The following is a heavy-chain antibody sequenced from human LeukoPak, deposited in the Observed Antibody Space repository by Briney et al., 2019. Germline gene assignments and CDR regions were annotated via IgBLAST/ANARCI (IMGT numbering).Heavy chain of an antibody. CDR3: AKGSGSGSGDYYGMDV. V-gene: IGHV3-43D*03. J-gene: IGHJ6*02. CDR2: ISWDGGST. D-gene: IGHD3-10*01. CDR1: GFTFDDYA. Sequence: GGSLRLSCAASGFTFDDYAMHWVRQAPGKGLEWVSLISWDGGSTYYADSVKGRFTISRDNSKNSLYLQMNSLRAEDTALYYCAKGSGSGSGDYYGMDVWGQGTTVTVSS.